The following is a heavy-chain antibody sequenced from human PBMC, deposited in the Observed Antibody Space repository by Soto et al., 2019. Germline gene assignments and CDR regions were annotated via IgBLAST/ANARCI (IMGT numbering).Heavy chain of an antibody. CDR1: GYTFTGYY. J-gene: IGHJ4*02. D-gene: IGHD6-6*01. V-gene: IGHV1-2*04. Sequence: ASVKVSCKASGYTFTGYYMHWVRQAPGQGLEWMGWINPNSGGTNYAQKFQGWVTMTRDTSISTAYMELSRLRSDDTAVYYCARDDSSSSQGEGIDYWGQGTLVTVSS. CDR3: ARDDSSSSQGEGIDY. CDR2: INPNSGGT.